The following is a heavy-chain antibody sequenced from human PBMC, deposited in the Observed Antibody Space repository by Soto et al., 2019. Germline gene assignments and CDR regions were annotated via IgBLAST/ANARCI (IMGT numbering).Heavy chain of an antibody. D-gene: IGHD1-26*01. CDR2: IHHSGPT. V-gene: IGHV4-31*03. J-gene: IGHJ6*02. Sequence: QVQLQESGPGLVKPSQTLSLTCSVSGGSIGSGAYYWSWIRQFPGKGLEWIGYIHHSGPTLYNADLKRRLAMSLDTSKNQFSLKLSSVPAADTALYYWARSTYADGYYYAMDVWAQGTTVSVS. CDR3: ARSTYADGYYYAMDV. CDR1: GGSIGSGAYY.